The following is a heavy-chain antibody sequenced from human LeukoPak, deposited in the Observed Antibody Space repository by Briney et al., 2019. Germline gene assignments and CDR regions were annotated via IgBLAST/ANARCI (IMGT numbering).Heavy chain of an antibody. CDR3: ARDGVVRPPDCSSTSCPYNYYYYGMDV. V-gene: IGHV1-69*02. J-gene: IGHJ6*02. D-gene: IGHD2-2*01. Sequence: SVKVSCKASGGTFSSYTISWVRQATGQGLEWMGRIIPILGIANYAQKFQGRVTITADKSTSTAYMELSSLRSEDTAVYYCARDGVVRPPDCSSTSCPYNYYYYGMDVWGQGTTVTVSS. CDR2: IIPILGIA. CDR1: GGTFSSYT.